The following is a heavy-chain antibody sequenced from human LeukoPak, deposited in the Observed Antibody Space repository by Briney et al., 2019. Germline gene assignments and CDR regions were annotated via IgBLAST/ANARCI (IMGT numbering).Heavy chain of an antibody. CDR3: AKDRTYDSSGYADY. V-gene: IGHV1-69*05. CDR1: GGTFSSYA. CDR2: IIPIFGTA. J-gene: IGHJ4*02. Sequence: SVKVSCKASGGTFSSYAISWVRQAPGQGLEWMGRIIPIFGTANYAQKFQGRVTITTDESTSTAYMELSSLRSEDTAVYYCAKDRTYDSSGYADYWGQGTLVTVSS. D-gene: IGHD3-22*01.